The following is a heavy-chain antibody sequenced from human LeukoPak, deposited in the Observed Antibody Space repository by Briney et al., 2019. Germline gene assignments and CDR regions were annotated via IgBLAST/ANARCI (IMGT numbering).Heavy chain of an antibody. CDR2: IYYSGST. V-gene: IGHV4-31*03. CDR3: ASIAARRPYYYGMDV. D-gene: IGHD6-6*01. CDR1: GGSISSGGYY. J-gene: IGHJ6*02. Sequence: SQTLSLTCTVSGGSISSGGYYWSWIRQHPGKGLEWIGYIYYSGSTYYNPSLKSRVTISVDTSKNQFSLKLSSVTAADTAVYYCASIAARRPYYYGMDVWGQGTTVTVSS.